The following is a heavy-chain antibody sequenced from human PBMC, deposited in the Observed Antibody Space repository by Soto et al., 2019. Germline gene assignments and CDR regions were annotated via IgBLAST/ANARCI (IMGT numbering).Heavy chain of an antibody. CDR3: TTQGFGGLHGLVDV. J-gene: IGHJ6*02. CDR1: GGSISSYY. V-gene: IGHV4-4*09. CDR2: IYFGGFT. Sequence: SETLSLTCTVSGGSISSYYWSWIRQPPGKGLEWVGYIYFGGFTRYNPSLKSRVSISVDTSKNQFSLKLTSVTAADTAVYYCTTQGFGGLHGLVDVWGQGTTVTVSS. D-gene: IGHD3-10*01.